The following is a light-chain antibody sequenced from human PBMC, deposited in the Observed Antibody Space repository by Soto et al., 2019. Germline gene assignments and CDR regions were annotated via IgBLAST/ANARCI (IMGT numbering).Light chain of an antibody. J-gene: IGKJ4*01. V-gene: IGKV1-27*01. CDR1: QAIGNS. CDR2: VAS. CDR3: QKYISAPLT. Sequence: DIQMTQSPSSLSASVGDRVTITCRASQAIGNSLVWYQQKPGKVPKLLINVASTLQSGVPSRFSGSGSGTDFTLTISGLQPEDVATYYCQKYISAPLTFGGGTKVEI.